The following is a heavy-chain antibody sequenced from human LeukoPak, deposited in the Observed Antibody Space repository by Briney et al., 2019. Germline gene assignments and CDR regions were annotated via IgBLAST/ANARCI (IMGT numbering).Heavy chain of an antibody. CDR3: ARQGYTVSYYFLDY. D-gene: IGHD5/OR15-5a*01. V-gene: IGHV4-4*07. Sequence: PSQTLSLTCDVSGGSVRSYWWGWVRQPAGKGREWLGRIYSTWSTRFNPALKSRLTLSTATSTNQFPLKLTSVTAADTAVYFCARQGYTVSYYFLDYWSPGTLVTVSS. CDR2: IYSTWST. J-gene: IGHJ4*02. CDR1: GGSVRSYW.